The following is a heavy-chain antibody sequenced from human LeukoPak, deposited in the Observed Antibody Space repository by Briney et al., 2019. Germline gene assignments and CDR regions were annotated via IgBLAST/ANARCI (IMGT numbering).Heavy chain of an antibody. D-gene: IGHD3-10*01. CDR1: GFTFSNYV. J-gene: IGHJ4*02. V-gene: IGHV3-23*01. Sequence: PGGSLRLSCAASGFTFSNYVMGWVRQAPGKGLEWVSAISGNSDGADYADSVRGRFTISRDNSQNMVYQQMNSLRAEDTAVYYCATWTGLVPGWGQGTLVTVSS. CDR2: ISGNSDGA. CDR3: ATWTGLVPG.